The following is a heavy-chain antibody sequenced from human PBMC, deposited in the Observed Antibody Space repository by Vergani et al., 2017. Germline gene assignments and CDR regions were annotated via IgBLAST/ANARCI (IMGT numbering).Heavy chain of an antibody. CDR1: GYTFTSYD. V-gene: IGHV1-8*01. CDR3: ARGSLSTAAGVSEVDY. CDR2: MNPNSGNT. J-gene: IGHJ4*02. Sequence: QVQLVQSGAEVKKPGASVKVSCKASGYTFTSYDINWVRQATGQGLEWMGWMNPNSGNTGYAQKFQGRVTMTRNTSISTAYMELSSLRSEDTAVYYCARGSLSTAAGVSEVDYWGQGTLVTVSS. D-gene: IGHD6-13*01.